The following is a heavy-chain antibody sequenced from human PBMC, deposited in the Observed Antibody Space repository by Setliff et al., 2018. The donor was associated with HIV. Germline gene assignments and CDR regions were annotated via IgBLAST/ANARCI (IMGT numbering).Heavy chain of an antibody. Sequence: ASVKVSCKTSGYSFINYAINWVRQAPGQGLQWMGWINTQTGSTTYAQAFTGRFVFPVDSTVTTAYLQISGLKADDTAVYYCAREGMDVWGQGTTVTVSS. CDR1: GYSFINYA. CDR2: INTQTGST. J-gene: IGHJ6*02. CDR3: AREGMDV. V-gene: IGHV7-4-1*02.